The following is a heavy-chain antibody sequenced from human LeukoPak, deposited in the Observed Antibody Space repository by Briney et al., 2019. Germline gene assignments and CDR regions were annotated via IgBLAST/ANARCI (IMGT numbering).Heavy chain of an antibody. V-gene: IGHV1-8*03. CDR1: GYTFTSYD. CDR2: MNPNSGNT. Sequence: ASVKVSCKASGYTFTSYDINWVRQATGQGLEWMGWMNPNSGNTGYAQKFQGRVTITRNTSISTAYMELSSLRSEDTAVYYCARVGAPTRDRKRWLQFGWFDPWGQGTLVTVSS. D-gene: IGHD5-24*01. J-gene: IGHJ5*02. CDR3: ARVGAPTRDRKRWLQFGWFDP.